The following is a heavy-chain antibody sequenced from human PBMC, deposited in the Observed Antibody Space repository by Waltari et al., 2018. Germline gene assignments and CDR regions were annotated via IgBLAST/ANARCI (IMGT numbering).Heavy chain of an antibody. CDR3: VTQRPWEDY. CDR2: MNPNNNYP. Sequence: QVPLVQSGAEVRKPGASVKVSCTTSGYTFTDSYIHWVRQAPGQGLEWMGRMNPNNNYPIYEQKFQGRVTMTRDTSITTAYMELSSLTSDDTALYYCVTQRPWEDYWGQGTRVTVSP. J-gene: IGHJ4*02. D-gene: IGHD1-26*01. V-gene: IGHV1-2*06. CDR1: GYTFTDSY.